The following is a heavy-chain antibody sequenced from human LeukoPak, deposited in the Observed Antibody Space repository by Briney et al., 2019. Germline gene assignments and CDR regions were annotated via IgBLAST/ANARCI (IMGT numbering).Heavy chain of an antibody. CDR1: GFTFSSYD. CDR2: TRHDGSNK. D-gene: IGHD3-10*01. CDR3: AKEKWRTNYYGSGSYSRGRVFQH. V-gene: IGHV3-30*02. Sequence: PGGSLRLSCAASGFTFSSYDIHWVRQAPGKRLEWVAFTRHDGSNKHYADSVRGRFTISRDNSKNTLYLQMNSLRADDTAVYYCAKEKWRTNYYGSGSYSRGRVFQHWGQGTLVTVSS. J-gene: IGHJ1*01.